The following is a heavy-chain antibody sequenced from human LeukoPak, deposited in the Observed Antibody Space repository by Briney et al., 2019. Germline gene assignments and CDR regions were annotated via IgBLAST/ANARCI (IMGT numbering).Heavy chain of an antibody. D-gene: IGHD1-26*01. CDR2: IHYSGST. Sequence: SETLSLTCTVSGGSISSYYWSWIRQPPGKGLEWIGYIHYSGSTNYNPSLKSRVTISVDTSKNQFSLRLSSVTAADTAVYYCARVGATIFDYWGQGTLVTVSS. CDR3: ARVGATIFDY. CDR1: GGSISSYY. V-gene: IGHV4-59*01. J-gene: IGHJ4*02.